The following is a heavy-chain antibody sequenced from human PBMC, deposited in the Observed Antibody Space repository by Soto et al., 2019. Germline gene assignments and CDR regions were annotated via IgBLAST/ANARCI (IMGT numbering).Heavy chain of an antibody. CDR3: VRARSTDSRPDY. J-gene: IGHJ4*02. CDR1: GFTFSLYS. D-gene: IGHD3-22*01. CDR2: ITSSSSYI. V-gene: IGHV3-21*01. Sequence: RLSCAASGFTFSLYSMIWVRQAPGKGLEWVASITSSSSYIYYEDSLKGRFTISRDNAKNSLFLQLDSLRAEDTAVYFCVRARSTDSRPDYWGQGTLVTSPQ.